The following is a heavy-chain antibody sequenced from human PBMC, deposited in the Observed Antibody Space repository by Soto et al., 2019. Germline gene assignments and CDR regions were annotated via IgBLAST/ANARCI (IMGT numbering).Heavy chain of an antibody. Sequence: QVQLVQSGAEVKKPGASVKVSCKASGYTFTSYGISWVRQAPGQGLEWMGWISAYNGNTNYAQKLQGRVTMTTDTSTSTAYMELRSLRSDDTAVYYCVSSGYSGYDYISYYYGMDVWGQGTTVTVSS. J-gene: IGHJ6*02. CDR1: GYTFTSYG. D-gene: IGHD5-12*01. CDR2: ISAYNGNT. V-gene: IGHV1-18*01. CDR3: VSSGYSGYDYISYYYGMDV.